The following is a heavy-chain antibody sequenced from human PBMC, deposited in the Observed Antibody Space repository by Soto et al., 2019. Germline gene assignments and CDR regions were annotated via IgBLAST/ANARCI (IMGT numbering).Heavy chain of an antibody. CDR2: ISGSGGST. CDR1: GFTFSSYA. J-gene: IGHJ4*02. CDR3: ARVVYFPQSRSRGFSPEFDY. D-gene: IGHD3-3*01. Sequence: GGSLRLSCAASGFTFSSYAMSWVRQAPGKGLEWVSAISGSGGSTYYADSVKGRFTISRDNSKNTLYLQMNSLRADDTAVYYCARVVYFPQSRSRGFSPEFDYWGQGTLVTVSS. V-gene: IGHV3-23*01.